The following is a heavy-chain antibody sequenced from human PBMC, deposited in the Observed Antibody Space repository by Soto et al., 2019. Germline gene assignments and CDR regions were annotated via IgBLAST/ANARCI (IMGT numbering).Heavy chain of an antibody. D-gene: IGHD6-19*01. CDR3: ASFIAVAGPDAFDI. CDR2: IILILGIA. V-gene: IGHV1-69*02. J-gene: IGHJ3*02. Sequence: SVKVSCKASGGTFSSYTISWVRQAPGQGLEWMVRIILILGIANYAQKFQGRVTITADNSTSTAYMELSSLRSEDTAVYYCASFIAVAGPDAFDIWGQGTMVTVSS. CDR1: GGTFSSYT.